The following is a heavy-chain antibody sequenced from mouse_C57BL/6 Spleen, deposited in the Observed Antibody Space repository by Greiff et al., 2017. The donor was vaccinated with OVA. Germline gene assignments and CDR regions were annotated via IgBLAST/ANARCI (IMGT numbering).Heavy chain of an antibody. CDR3: ARSSGYYYYAMDY. CDR1: GFSLTSYG. CDR2: IWSGGST. V-gene: IGHV2-2*01. J-gene: IGHJ4*01. Sequence: QVQLQQSGPGLVQPSQSLSITCTVSGFSLTSYGVHWVRQSQGKGLEWLGVIWSGGSTDYNAAFISRLSISKDNSKSQVFFKMNSLQADDTAIYYCARSSGYYYYAMDYWGQGTSVTVSS. D-gene: IGHD3-2*02.